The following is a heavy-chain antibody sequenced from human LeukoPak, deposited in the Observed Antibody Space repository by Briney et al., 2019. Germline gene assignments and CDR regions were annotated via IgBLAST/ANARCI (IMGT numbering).Heavy chain of an antibody. CDR3: AIIRRVGATSYFDY. J-gene: IGHJ4*02. CDR1: GGTFSSYA. Sequence: GSSVKVSCKASGGTFSSYAISWVRQAPGQGLEWMGRIIPIFGTANYAQKFQGRVTITTDESTSTAYMELSSLRSEDTAVYYCAIIRRVGATSYFDYWGQGTLVTVSS. CDR2: IIPIFGTA. V-gene: IGHV1-69*05. D-gene: IGHD1-26*01.